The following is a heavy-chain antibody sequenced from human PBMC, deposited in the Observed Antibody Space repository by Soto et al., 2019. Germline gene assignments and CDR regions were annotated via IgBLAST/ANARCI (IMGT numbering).Heavy chain of an antibody. CDR1: GGTVASSHW. J-gene: IGHJ5*02. CDR3: AGEIVTASGNNYFGP. CDR2: VYHTGGT. V-gene: IGHV4-4*02. D-gene: IGHD2-21*02. Sequence: SETLSLTCGASGGTVASSHWWSWVRHSPGRGLEWIVNVYHTGGTNFNPSLQSRVTFSVDKSNNQFSLRLTSVTAADTAVYFCAGEIVTASGNNYFGPWGPGTLVTVS.